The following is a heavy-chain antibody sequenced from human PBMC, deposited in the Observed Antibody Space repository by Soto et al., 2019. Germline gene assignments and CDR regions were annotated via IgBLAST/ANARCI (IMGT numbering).Heavy chain of an antibody. Sequence: QVQLVQSGAEVKKPGSSVKVSCKASGGTFSRYSINWAPQAPGQGREWMGEISPNFGTANYAQKFQGRVTITADESTSTAYMELSSLRSEDTAVYYCARDGGRHSGGIDYWGQGTLVTVSS. CDR2: ISPNFGTA. D-gene: IGHD1-26*01. V-gene: IGHV1-69*01. CDR1: GGTFSRYS. CDR3: ARDGGRHSGGIDY. J-gene: IGHJ4*02.